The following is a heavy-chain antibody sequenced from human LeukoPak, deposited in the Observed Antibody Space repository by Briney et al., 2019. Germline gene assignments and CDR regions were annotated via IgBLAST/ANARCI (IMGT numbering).Heavy chain of an antibody. J-gene: IGHJ5*02. CDR3: AKGGYTTWFDP. D-gene: IGHD2-15*01. Sequence: GGSLRLSCAASGFTFREYSVSWVRQAPGKGLEWVSNIRSNGGDTYYTDSVKGRFTISRDNSKNTLYLQMNSLRAEDTAVYYCAKGGYTTWFDPWGQGTLVTVSS. V-gene: IGHV3-23*01. CDR2: IRSNGGDT. CDR1: GFTFREYS.